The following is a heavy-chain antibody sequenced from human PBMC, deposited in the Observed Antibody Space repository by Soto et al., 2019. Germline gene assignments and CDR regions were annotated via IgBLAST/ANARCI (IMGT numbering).Heavy chain of an antibody. J-gene: IGHJ6*02. D-gene: IGHD6-13*01. CDR3: AKDLGYRSPYYGMDV. CDR2: TSFDGSDE. CDR1: GFTFSSYG. Sequence: QVQLVESGGGVVQPGRSLRLSCAASGFTFSSYGMHWVRQAPGKGLEWVAVTSFDGSDEYNADSVKGRFTISRDTSKNTLYLQMNSLRPDDTAVYYCAKDLGYRSPYYGMDVRGQGTTVTVSS. V-gene: IGHV3-30*18.